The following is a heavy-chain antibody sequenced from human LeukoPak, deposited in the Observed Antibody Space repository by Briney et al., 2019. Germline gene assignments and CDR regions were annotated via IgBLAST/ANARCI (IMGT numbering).Heavy chain of an antibody. V-gene: IGHV4-39*01. D-gene: IGHD6-19*01. J-gene: IGHJ4*02. CDR1: GGSISSSSYY. CDR3: ARADRVAAVVGTENYFDY. CDR2: IYYSGST. Sequence: SETLSLTCTVSGGSISSSSYYWGWIRQPPGKGLEWIGSIYYSGSTYYNPPLKSRVTISVDTSKNQFSLELSSVTAADTAVYYCARADRVAAVVGTENYFDYWGQGTLVTVS.